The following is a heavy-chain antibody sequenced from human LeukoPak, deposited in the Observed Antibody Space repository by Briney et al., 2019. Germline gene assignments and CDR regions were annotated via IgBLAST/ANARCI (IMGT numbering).Heavy chain of an antibody. J-gene: IGHJ5*02. Sequence: PSETLSLTCTISGGSISSGDYYWSWIRQPPGKGLEWIGEINHSGSTNYNPSLKSRVTISVDTSKNQFSLKLSSVTAADTAVYYCARGWRFGELSRGCWFDPWGQGTLVTVSS. D-gene: IGHD3-10*01. CDR1: GGSISSGDYY. V-gene: IGHV4-39*07. CDR2: INHSGST. CDR3: ARGWRFGELSRGCWFDP.